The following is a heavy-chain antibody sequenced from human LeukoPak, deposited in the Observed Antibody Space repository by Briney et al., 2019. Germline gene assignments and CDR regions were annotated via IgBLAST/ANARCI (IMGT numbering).Heavy chain of an antibody. Sequence: ASVKVSCKASGYTFTSYGISWVRQAPGQGLEWMGWISAYNGNTNYAQKLQGRVTITTDTSTSTAYMELRSLRSDDTAVYYCARADSSGTPNLSWGQGTLVTVSS. V-gene: IGHV1-18*01. CDR3: ARADSSGTPNLS. CDR1: GYTFTSYG. D-gene: IGHD3-22*01. CDR2: ISAYNGNT. J-gene: IGHJ4*02.